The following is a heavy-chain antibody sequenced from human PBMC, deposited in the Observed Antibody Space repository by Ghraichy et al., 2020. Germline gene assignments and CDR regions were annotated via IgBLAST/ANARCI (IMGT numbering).Heavy chain of an antibody. V-gene: IGHV5-10-1*01. D-gene: IGHD6-13*01. CDR1: GYRFTSYW. J-gene: IGHJ4*02. CDR3: ASDEAAAGTFDY. Sequence: GESLNISCKGSGYRFTSYWISWVRQMPGKGLEWMGRIDPSDSYSNYSPSFQGHVTISADKSINTAYLQWSSLKASDSAMYYCASDEAAAGTFDYWGQGTLVPVSP. CDR2: IDPSDSYS.